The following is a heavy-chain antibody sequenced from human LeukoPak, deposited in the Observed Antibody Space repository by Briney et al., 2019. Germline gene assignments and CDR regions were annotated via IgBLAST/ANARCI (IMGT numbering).Heavy chain of an antibody. Sequence: GGSLRLSCAASGFTFSSYWMSWVRQAPGKGLEWVAHIKQDGSEKYYVDSVKGRFTISRDNAKNSLYLQMNSLRAEDTAVYYCARAGAGYYDFWSGYYTAYYFDYWGQGTLVTVSS. CDR2: IKQDGSEK. CDR1: GFTFSSYW. V-gene: IGHV3-7*01. J-gene: IGHJ4*02. CDR3: ARAGAGYYDFWSGYYTAYYFDY. D-gene: IGHD3-3*01.